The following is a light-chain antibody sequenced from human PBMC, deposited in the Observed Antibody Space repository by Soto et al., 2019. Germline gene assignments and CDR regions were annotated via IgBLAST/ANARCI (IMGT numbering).Light chain of an antibody. J-gene: IGKJ4*01. CDR3: QKYNSAPLT. Sequence: IQMTQSPSSLSASVGDRVTITCRASQVISNYLAWYQQKPGQVPKLLIYTASTLQPGVPSRFSGSGYGTEFTLTINSLQPDDVATYYCQKYNSAPLTFGGGTKVDI. CDR1: QVISNY. CDR2: TAS. V-gene: IGKV1-27*01.